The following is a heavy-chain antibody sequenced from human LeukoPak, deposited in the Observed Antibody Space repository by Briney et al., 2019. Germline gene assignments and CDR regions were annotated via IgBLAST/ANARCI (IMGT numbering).Heavy chain of an antibody. CDR2: IYSGGST. Sequence: GGSLRLSCAASGFTVSSNYMSWVRQAPGKGLEWVSVIYSGGSTYYADSVKGRFTISRDNSKNTLYLQMNSLRAEDTAVYYCARVQYYYDSSGYWGAFDIWGQGTMVTVSS. J-gene: IGHJ3*02. CDR1: GFTVSSNY. CDR3: ARVQYYYDSSGYWGAFDI. D-gene: IGHD3-22*01. V-gene: IGHV3-66*01.